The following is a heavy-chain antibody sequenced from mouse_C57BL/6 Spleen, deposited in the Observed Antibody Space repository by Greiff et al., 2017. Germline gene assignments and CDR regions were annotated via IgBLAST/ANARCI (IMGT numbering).Heavy chain of an antibody. CDR2: IYPRSGNT. CDR3: ARWFTTVVVPFDY. Sequence: QVQLQQSGAELARPGASVKLSCKASGYTFTSYGISWVKQRTGQGLEWIGEIYPRSGNTYYNEKFKGKATLTADKSSSTAYMELRSLTSEDSAVYFCARWFTTVVVPFDYWGQGTTLTVSS. CDR1: GYTFTSYG. D-gene: IGHD1-1*01. J-gene: IGHJ2*01. V-gene: IGHV1-81*01.